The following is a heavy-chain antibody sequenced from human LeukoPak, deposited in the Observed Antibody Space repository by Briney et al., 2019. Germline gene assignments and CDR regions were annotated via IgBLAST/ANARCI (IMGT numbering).Heavy chain of an antibody. D-gene: IGHD6-13*01. CDR2: ISASGGSR. CDR1: GFTFSNYA. J-gene: IGHJ4*02. CDR3: AHISSSWPDY. Sequence: GKSLRLSCAASGFTFSNYAMNWVRQAPGKGLEWVSAISASGGSRFYTDSVKGRFTISRDNSKNTLYLQMNSLRAEDTAVYYCAHISSSWPDYWGQGTLVTVSS. V-gene: IGHV3-23*01.